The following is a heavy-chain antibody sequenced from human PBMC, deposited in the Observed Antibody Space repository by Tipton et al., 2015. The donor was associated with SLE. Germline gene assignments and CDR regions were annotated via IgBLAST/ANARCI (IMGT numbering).Heavy chain of an antibody. CDR1: GGSIGSDNDY. J-gene: IGHJ2*01. CDR2: IYYSGRT. CDR3: ARDRRGWYFDL. D-gene: IGHD3-10*01. Sequence: PGLVKPSETLTLTCTVSGGSIGSDNDYWGWIRQPPGKGLEWIGRIYYSGRTYYNPSLKSRVTISLDPPKNQFSLKLTSVTAADTAMYYCARDRRGWYFDLWGRGTLATVSS. V-gene: IGHV4-39*07.